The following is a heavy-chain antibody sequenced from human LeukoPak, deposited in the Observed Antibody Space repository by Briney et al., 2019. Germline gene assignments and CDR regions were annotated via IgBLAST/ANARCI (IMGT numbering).Heavy chain of an antibody. Sequence: GGSLRLSCAASGFTFSSSAMSWVSQAPGKGLEWVSAISYIGDKMYYADSVKGRFTISRDNSKNTLYLQMNSLRAEDTAVYYCAKRTDSDYGDCWGQGTLVTVSS. D-gene: IGHD2/OR15-2a*01. CDR2: ISYIGDKM. J-gene: IGHJ4*02. CDR1: GFTFSSSA. V-gene: IGHV3-23*01. CDR3: AKRTDSDYGDC.